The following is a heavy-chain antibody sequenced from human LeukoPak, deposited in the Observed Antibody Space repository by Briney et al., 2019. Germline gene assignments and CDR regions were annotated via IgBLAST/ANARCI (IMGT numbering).Heavy chain of an antibody. V-gene: IGHV3-23*01. CDR1: GFTFSSYA. J-gene: IGHJ4*02. D-gene: IGHD6-13*01. Sequence: QPGGSVRLSCAASGFTFSSYAMSWVRQAPGKGLEWVSGISGSGGSTYYADSVKGRFNISRDNSKNMVYLQMNRLRADDTAVYHCAKEGYANSWYRFDYWGQGTLVTVSS. CDR3: AKEGYANSWYRFDY. CDR2: ISGSGGST.